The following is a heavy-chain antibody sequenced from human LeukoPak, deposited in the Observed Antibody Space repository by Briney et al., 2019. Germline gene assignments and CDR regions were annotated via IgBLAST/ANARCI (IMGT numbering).Heavy chain of an antibody. Sequence: SETLSLTCTVSGGSISSSSYYWGWIRQPPGKGLEWIGSIYYSGSTYYNPSLKSRVTISVDTSKNQFPLKLSSVTAADTAVYYCASSDGVSFKGSYYFDYWGQGTLVTVSS. D-gene: IGHD2-8*01. J-gene: IGHJ4*02. CDR3: ASSDGVSFKGSYYFDY. CDR2: IYYSGST. V-gene: IGHV4-39*06. CDR1: GGSISSSSYY.